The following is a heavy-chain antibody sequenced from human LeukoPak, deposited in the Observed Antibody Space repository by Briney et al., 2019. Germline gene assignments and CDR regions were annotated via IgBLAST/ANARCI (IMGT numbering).Heavy chain of an antibody. CDR1: GFTFSSYA. J-gene: IGHJ5*02. V-gene: IGHV3-74*01. CDR3: AKDRQCYGSGSYPGINWFDP. D-gene: IGHD3-10*01. Sequence: GGSLRLSCAASGFTFSSYAMSWVRQAPGKGLVWVSFINPDGSTTNYADSVKGRFTISRDNAKNALYLQMNSLRAEDTAVYYCAKDRQCYGSGSYPGINWFDPWGQGTLVTVSS. CDR2: INPDGSTT.